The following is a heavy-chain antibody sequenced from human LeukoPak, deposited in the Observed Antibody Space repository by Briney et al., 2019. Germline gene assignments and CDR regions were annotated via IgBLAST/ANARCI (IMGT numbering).Heavy chain of an antibody. CDR2: ISYDGSNK. CDR1: GFTFSSYA. J-gene: IGHJ6*04. D-gene: IGHD3-3*01. V-gene: IGHV3-30*04. CDR3: AREIPSITIFGRTDSMDV. Sequence: GGSLRLSRAASGFTFSSYAMHWVRQAPGKGLEWGAVISYDGSNKYYADSVKGRFTISRDNSKNTLYLQMNSLRAEDTAVYYCAREIPSITIFGRTDSMDVWGKGTTVTVSS.